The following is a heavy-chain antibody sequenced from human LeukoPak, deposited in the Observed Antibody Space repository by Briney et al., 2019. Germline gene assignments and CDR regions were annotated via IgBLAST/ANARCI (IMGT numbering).Heavy chain of an antibody. J-gene: IGHJ6*03. CDR1: GYTFTSCG. V-gene: IGHV1-18*01. Sequence: ASVKVSCKASGYTFTSCGISWVRQAPGQGLEWMGWISAYNGNTNYAQKLEGRVTMTTDTSTSTAYMELRSLRSDDTAVYYCAKGSSPVRYFYMDVCGKGTAVTVSS. CDR3: AKGSSPVRYFYMDV. D-gene: IGHD6-6*01. CDR2: ISAYNGNT.